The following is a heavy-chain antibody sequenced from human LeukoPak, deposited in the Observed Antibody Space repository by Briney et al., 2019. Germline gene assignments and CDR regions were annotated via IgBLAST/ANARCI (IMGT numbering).Heavy chain of an antibody. J-gene: IGHJ4*02. D-gene: IGHD6-19*01. CDR2: IYYSGST. Sequence: SETLSLTCTVSGGSISSGGYYWSWIRQHPGKGLEWIGYIYYSGSTYYNPSLKSRVTISVDTSKNQFSLKLSSVTAADTAVYYCARHPSGSGDYWGQGTLVTVSS. CDR3: ARHPSGSGDY. V-gene: IGHV4-39*01. CDR1: GGSISSGGYY.